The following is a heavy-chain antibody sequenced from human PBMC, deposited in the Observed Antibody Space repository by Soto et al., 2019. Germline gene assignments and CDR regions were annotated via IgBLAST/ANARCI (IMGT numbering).Heavy chain of an antibody. CDR2: ISSSSSTI. CDR3: AREIVVVPAAIWLYYYYGMDV. CDR1: GFTFSSYS. D-gene: IGHD2-2*01. J-gene: IGHJ6*02. Sequence: GGSLRPSCAASGFTFSSYSMNWVRQAPGKGLEWVSYISSSSSTIYYADSVKGRFTISRDNAKNSLYLQMNSLRDEDTAVYYCAREIVVVPAAIWLYYYYGMDVWGQGTTVTVSS. V-gene: IGHV3-48*02.